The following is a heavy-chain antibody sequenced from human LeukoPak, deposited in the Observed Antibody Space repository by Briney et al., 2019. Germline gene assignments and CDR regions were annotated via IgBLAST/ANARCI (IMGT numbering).Heavy chain of an antibody. V-gene: IGHV4-34*01. CDR3: ARVVGATRRSWFDP. J-gene: IGHJ5*02. CDR1: GGSFSGYY. Sequence: SETLSLTCAVYGGSFSGYYWSWIRQPPGKGLEWIGEINHSGSTNYNPSLKSRVTISVDTSKNQFSLKLSSVTAADTAVYYCARVVGATRRSWFDPWGQGTLVTVSS. CDR2: INHSGST. D-gene: IGHD1-26*01.